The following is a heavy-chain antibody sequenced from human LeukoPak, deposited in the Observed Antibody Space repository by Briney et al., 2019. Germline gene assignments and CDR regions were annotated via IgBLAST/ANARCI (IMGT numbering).Heavy chain of an antibody. V-gene: IGHV1-2*02. J-gene: IGHJ4*02. D-gene: IGHD3-10*01. CDR3: ARGVGLRGVIIDYFDY. CDR1: GYTFTGYN. Sequence: ASVKVSCKASGYTFTGYNLHWVRRAPGQGLEWMGWINPNSGGTNYAQKFQGRVTMTRDTSINTAYMVLSRLRSDDTAVYYCARGVGLRGVIIDYFDYWGQGRLVTVSS. CDR2: INPNSGGT.